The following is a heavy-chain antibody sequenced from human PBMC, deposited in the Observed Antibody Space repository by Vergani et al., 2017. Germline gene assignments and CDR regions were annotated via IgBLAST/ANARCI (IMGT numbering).Heavy chain of an antibody. V-gene: IGHV3-23*04. D-gene: IGHD2-2*01. J-gene: IGHJ6*02. CDR2: ISGSGGNT. CDR1: GFTFSSYA. CDR3: ARDSPLVVPAAIFYYYYGMDV. Sequence: EVQLVESGGGLVKRGGSLRLSCGASGFTFSSYAMTWVRLAPGKGLQWVSAISGSGGNTFYTDSVKGRFTISRDNSKDTLYLQMNSLRAEDTAVYYCARDSPLVVPAAIFYYYYGMDVWGQGTTVTVSS.